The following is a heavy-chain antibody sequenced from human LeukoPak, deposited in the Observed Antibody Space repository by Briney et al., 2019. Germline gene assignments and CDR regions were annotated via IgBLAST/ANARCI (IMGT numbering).Heavy chain of an antibody. J-gene: IGHJ4*02. V-gene: IGHV4-61*02. CDR1: GGSISSGSHY. CDR3: ARGLRFLEWLFDY. D-gene: IGHD3-3*01. CDR2: IYTSGST. Sequence: SQTLSLTCTVSGGSISSGSHYWSWIRQPAGKGLEWIGRIYTSGSTNYNPSLKSRVTISVDTSKNQFSLKLSSVTAADTAVYYCARGLRFLEWLFDYWGQGTLVTVSS.